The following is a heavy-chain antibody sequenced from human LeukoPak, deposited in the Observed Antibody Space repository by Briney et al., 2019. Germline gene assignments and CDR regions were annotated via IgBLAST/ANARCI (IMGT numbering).Heavy chain of an antibody. Sequence: GESLRLSCEASGFTFTWYWMSWFRQAPGKGLEWVANINQDGRETNYVDSVRGRFTFSRDNAKKSLHLQMNSLRSEDTAVYYCATVVTHLGAFDIWGQGTMVTVSP. V-gene: IGHV3-7*03. J-gene: IGHJ3*02. CDR2: INQDGRET. CDR1: GFTFTWYW. CDR3: ATVVTHLGAFDI. D-gene: IGHD2-15*01.